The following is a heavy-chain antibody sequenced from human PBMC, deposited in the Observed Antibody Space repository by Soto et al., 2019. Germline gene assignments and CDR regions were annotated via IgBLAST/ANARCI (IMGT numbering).Heavy chain of an antibody. CDR1: GFTFSSYG. D-gene: IGHD2-2*01. J-gene: IGHJ6*02. Sequence: GGSLRLSCAASGFTFSSYGMHWVRQAPGKGLEWVAVIWYDGSNKYYADSVKGRFTISRDNSKNTLYLQMNSLRAEDTAVYYCARGPDIVVVPAAAELAYGMDVWGQGTTVTVSS. CDR2: IWYDGSNK. CDR3: ARGPDIVVVPAAAELAYGMDV. V-gene: IGHV3-33*01.